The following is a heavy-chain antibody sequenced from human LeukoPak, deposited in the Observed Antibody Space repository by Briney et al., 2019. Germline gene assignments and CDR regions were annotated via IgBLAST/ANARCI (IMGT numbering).Heavy chain of an antibody. D-gene: IGHD2-2*01. J-gene: IGHJ6*02. CDR2: IIPIFGTA. V-gene: IGHV1-69*13. CDR3: AGVYCSSTSCYYYYYGMDV. CDR1: GGTFISYA. Sequence: GASVKVSCKASGGTFISYAISWVRQAPGQGLEWMGGIIPIFGTANYAQKFQGRVTITADESTSTAYMELSSLRSEDTAVYYCAGVYCSSTSCYYYYYGMDVWGQGTTVTVSS.